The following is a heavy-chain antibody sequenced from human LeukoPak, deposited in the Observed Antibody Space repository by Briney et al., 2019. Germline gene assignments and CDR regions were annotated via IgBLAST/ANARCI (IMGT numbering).Heavy chain of an antibody. CDR2: ISYDGSNK. CDR1: AFTFSSYA. D-gene: IGHD6-13*01. V-gene: IGHV3-30*04. J-gene: IGHJ4*02. CDR3: ARDNGKFPSAATGDFDY. Sequence: GSLRLSCAASAFTFSSYAMHWVRQAPGKGLEWVAVISYDGSNKYYADSVKGRFTISRDNSKNTLYLQMNSLRAEDTAVYYCARDNGKFPSAATGDFDYWGQGTLVTVSS.